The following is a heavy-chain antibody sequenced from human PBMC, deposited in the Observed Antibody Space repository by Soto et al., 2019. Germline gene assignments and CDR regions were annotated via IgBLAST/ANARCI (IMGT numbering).Heavy chain of an antibody. D-gene: IGHD5-18*01. J-gene: IGHJ6*02. V-gene: IGHV3-30-3*01. Sequence: QVQLVESGGGGVQPGRSLRLSCAASGFTFSSYAMHWVRQAPGKGLEWVAVISYDGSNKYYADSVKGRFTISRDNSKNTLYLQMNSLRAEDTAVYYCARDRQLWSGNYYYGMDVWGQGTTVTVSS. CDR1: GFTFSSYA. CDR2: ISYDGSNK. CDR3: ARDRQLWSGNYYYGMDV.